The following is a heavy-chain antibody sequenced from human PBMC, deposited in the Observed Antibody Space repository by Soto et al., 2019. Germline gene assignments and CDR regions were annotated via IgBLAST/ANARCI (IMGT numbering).Heavy chain of an antibody. CDR3: ARAAAAIYYYYGMDV. Sequence: ASVKVSCKASGYSFSIYDSNWVRHANGQGLEWMGWMNPNSGNTGYAQKFQGRVTMTRNTSISTAYMELSSLRSEDTAVYYCARAAAAIYYYYGMDVWGQGTTVTVSS. V-gene: IGHV1-8*01. J-gene: IGHJ6*02. CDR2: MNPNSGNT. CDR1: GYSFSIYD. D-gene: IGHD6-13*01.